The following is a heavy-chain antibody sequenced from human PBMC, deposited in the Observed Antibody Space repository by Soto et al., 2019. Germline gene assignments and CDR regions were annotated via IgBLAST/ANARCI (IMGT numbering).Heavy chain of an antibody. J-gene: IGHJ4*02. CDR1: GFTFSSYD. CDR3: EKGGLVVITEGGHFDY. V-gene: IGHV3-23*01. Sequence: GGSLRLSCAASGFTFSSYDMHWVRQAPGKGLEWVSGISGSGGSTSYADAATGRVTISRDSSKNTLYLQMNSLRAEDTAVYYCEKGGLVVITEGGHFDYWGQGTLVTVSS. CDR2: ISGSGGST. D-gene: IGHD3-22*01.